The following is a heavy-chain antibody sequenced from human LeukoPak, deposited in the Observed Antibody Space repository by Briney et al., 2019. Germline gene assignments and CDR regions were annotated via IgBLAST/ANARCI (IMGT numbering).Heavy chain of an antibody. D-gene: IGHD2-15*01. V-gene: IGHV3-74*01. Sequence: GGSLRLSCAASGFTFDDYAMHWVRQAPGKGLVWVSRINSDGSSTSYADSVKGRFTISRDNAKNTLYLQMNSLRAEDTAVYYCASEGVGYCSGGSCYSYWFDPWGQGTLVTVSS. CDR2: INSDGSST. CDR1: GFTFDDYA. J-gene: IGHJ5*02. CDR3: ASEGVGYCSGGSCYSYWFDP.